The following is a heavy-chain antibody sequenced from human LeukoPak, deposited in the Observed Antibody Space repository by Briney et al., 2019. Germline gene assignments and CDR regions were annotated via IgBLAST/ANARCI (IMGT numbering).Heavy chain of an antibody. V-gene: IGHV3-30*07. CDR3: ARDSPFSGSYATFDY. CDR1: GFTFSNYA. J-gene: IGHJ4*02. CDR2: ISCDGSNK. Sequence: GGSLRLSCAASGFTFSNYAIHWVRQAPGKGLEWVALISCDGSNKYYAESVKGRFTISRDNAKNSLYLQMNSLRAEDTAVYYCARDSPFSGSYATFDYWGQGTLVTVSS. D-gene: IGHD1-26*01.